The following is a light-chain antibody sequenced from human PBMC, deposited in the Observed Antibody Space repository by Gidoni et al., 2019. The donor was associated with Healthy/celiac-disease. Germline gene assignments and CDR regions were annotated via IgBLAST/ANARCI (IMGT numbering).Light chain of an antibody. V-gene: IGKV1-13*02. CDR3: QQFNSYPQT. CDR2: DAS. J-gene: IGKJ1*01. Sequence: PSVGDRVTITCRASQGISSALAWYQQKPGKVPKLLIYDASTLESGVPSRFSGSGSGTDFTLTISSLQPEDFATYYCQQFNSYPQTFGQGTKVEIK. CDR1: QGISSA.